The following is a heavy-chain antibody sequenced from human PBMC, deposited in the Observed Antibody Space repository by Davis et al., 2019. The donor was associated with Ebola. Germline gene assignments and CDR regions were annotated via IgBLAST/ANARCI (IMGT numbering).Heavy chain of an antibody. CDR1: GVSISRHY. Sequence: PGGSLRLSCTVSGVSISRHYWSWIRQPPGKRLEWIGSIYYTGSAYYNSSLNSRVTISVDTSKNQFSLKLSSVTAADTAMYYCAERGGSVWGQGTTVTVSS. V-gene: IGHV4-59*11. J-gene: IGHJ6*02. CDR2: IYYTGSA. D-gene: IGHD3-16*01. CDR3: AERGGSV.